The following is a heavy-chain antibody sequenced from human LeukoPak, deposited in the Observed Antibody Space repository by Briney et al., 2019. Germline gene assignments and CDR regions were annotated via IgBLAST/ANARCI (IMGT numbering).Heavy chain of an antibody. CDR2: I. V-gene: IGHV3-23*01. CDR1: GFTFNSYA. Sequence: GGSLRLSCAASGFTFNSYAMNWVRQAPGKGLEWISAIYADSVKGRFTISRDNAKNTVSLQLNSLRVEDTAIYYCAKTYRDYFDYWGRGTLVTVSS. J-gene: IGHJ4*02. D-gene: IGHD5-18*01. CDR3: AKTYRDYFDY.